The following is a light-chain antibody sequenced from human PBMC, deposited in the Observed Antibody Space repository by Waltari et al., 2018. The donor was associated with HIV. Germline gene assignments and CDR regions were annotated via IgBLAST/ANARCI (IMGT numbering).Light chain of an antibody. CDR1: SPNIGDAAFA. J-gene: IGLJ2*01. CDR2: GNR. V-gene: IGLV1-40*01. CDR3: QSFDYDSSLTVL. Sequence: QSVLTQPPPVSGAPGQTVTISCLGSSPNIGDAAFALHWSQQLPGTAPKLLIYGNRIRPSGVPDRFSGSKSGTSASLAITGLQPEDEADYYCQSFDYDSSLTVLFGGGTKLTVL.